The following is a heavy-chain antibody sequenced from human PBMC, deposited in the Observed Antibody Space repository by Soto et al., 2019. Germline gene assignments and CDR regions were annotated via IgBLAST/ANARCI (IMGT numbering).Heavy chain of an antibody. CDR2: IYYSGST. CDR1: GGSISSGGYY. V-gene: IGHV4-31*03. J-gene: IGHJ2*01. D-gene: IGHD3-22*01. Sequence: QVQLQESGPGLVKPSQTLSLTCTVSGGSISSGGYYWSWIRQHPGKGLEWIGYIYYSGSTYYNPSLKSRVTISVDTSKKQFSLKLSSVTAADTDVYYCARVYYDSSGGDWYFDLWGRGTLVTVSS. CDR3: ARVYYDSSGGDWYFDL.